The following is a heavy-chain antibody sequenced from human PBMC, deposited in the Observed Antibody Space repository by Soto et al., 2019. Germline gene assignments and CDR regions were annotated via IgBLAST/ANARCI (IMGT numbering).Heavy chain of an antibody. CDR1: GGSISSGGYS. D-gene: IGHD3-10*01. V-gene: IGHV4-31*03. CDR3: ATESGGKPYNWFDP. Sequence: QVQLQESGPGLVKPSQTLSLTCTVSGGSISSGGYSWSWIRQHPGKGLEWIGYIYYSGGTYYNPSLKSRVTISVDTSKNQYSQKLSSVTAADTAVYYCATESGGKPYNWFDPWGQGTLVTVSS. CDR2: IYYSGGT. J-gene: IGHJ5*02.